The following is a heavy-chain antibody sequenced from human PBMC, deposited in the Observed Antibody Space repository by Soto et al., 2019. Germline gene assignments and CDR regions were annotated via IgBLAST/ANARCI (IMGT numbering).Heavy chain of an antibody. CDR2: ISSSSSYI. D-gene: IGHD4-17*01. CDR3: ARTLGAVTTFAYDY. Sequence: GGSLRLSCAASGFTFSSYSMNWVRQAPGKGLEWVSSISSSSSYIYYADSVKGRFTISRDNAKNSLYLQMNSLRAEDTAVYYCARTLGAVTTFAYDYWGQGTLVTVSS. J-gene: IGHJ4*02. CDR1: GFTFSSYS. V-gene: IGHV3-21*01.